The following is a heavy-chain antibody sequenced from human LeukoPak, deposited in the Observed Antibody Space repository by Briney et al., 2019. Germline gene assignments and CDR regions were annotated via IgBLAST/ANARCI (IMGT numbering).Heavy chain of an antibody. CDR1: GGTFSSYA. CDR2: IIPIFGTA. D-gene: IGHD6-19*01. J-gene: IGHJ6*03. Sequence: SVKASCKASGGTFSSYAISWVRQAPGQGLEWMGGIIPIFGTANYAQKFQGRVTITADESTSTAYMELSSLRSEDTAVYYCARAPYSSGGSTNYYYYYMDVWGKGTTVTVSS. V-gene: IGHV1-69*13. CDR3: ARAPYSSGGSTNYYYYYMDV.